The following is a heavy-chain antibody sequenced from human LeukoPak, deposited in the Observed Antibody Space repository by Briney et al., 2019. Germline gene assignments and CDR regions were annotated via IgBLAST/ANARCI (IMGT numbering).Heavy chain of an antibody. Sequence: ASVKVSCKSSGYTFTNYDINWVRQATGQGLEWMGWMNPNSGNTGYAQKFQGRVTMTRNTSISTAYMELSGLRSEDTAVYYCARDQEGFDYWGQGTLVTVSS. J-gene: IGHJ4*02. CDR2: MNPNSGNT. CDR3: ARDQEGFDY. CDR1: GYTFTNYD. V-gene: IGHV1-8*01.